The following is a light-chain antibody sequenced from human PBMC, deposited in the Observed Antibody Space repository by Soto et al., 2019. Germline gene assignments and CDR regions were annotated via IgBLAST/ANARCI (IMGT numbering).Light chain of an antibody. CDR2: WAS. Sequence: DIVMTQSPDSLTVSLGERATINCKSSQTALYSSNNKNYLAWYQQKPGQPPKLLIYWASTRESGVPDRFSGSGSGTDFTLTISSLQAADVAVYYCQQYYTIPVTFGPGTKVDIK. V-gene: IGKV4-1*01. CDR3: QQYYTIPVT. J-gene: IGKJ3*01. CDR1: QTALYSSNNKNY.